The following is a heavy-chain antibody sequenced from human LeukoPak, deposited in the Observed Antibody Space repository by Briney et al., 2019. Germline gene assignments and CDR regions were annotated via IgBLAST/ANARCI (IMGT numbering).Heavy chain of an antibody. Sequence: GGSLKLSCAASGFTFSTDGIHWVRQAPGKRPEWVANINFDGRAKYYADSLKGRFTISRDNSKNTLYLEMNSLRVEDTAVYYCAKGVSGNSFYLDYWGQGTLVTVSS. CDR1: GFTFSTDG. J-gene: IGHJ4*02. CDR2: INFDGRAK. D-gene: IGHD1-20*01. CDR3: AKGVSGNSFYLDY. V-gene: IGHV3-30*02.